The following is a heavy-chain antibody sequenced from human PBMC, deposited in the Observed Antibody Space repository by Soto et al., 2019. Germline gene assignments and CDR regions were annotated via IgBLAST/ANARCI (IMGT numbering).Heavy chain of an antibody. CDR2: MNPNSGNT. CDR3: PRAYTAMGLAAFDS. Sequence: ASVKVSCKASGYTFTSYDINWVRQATGQGLEWLGWMNPNSGNTGYAQKFQGRVTMTRNTSISTAYMDLSSLRSEDTAVFYRPRAYTAMGLAAFDSWGKGTMVTVS. CDR1: GYTFTSYD. J-gene: IGHJ3*02. V-gene: IGHV1-8*01. D-gene: IGHD5-18*01.